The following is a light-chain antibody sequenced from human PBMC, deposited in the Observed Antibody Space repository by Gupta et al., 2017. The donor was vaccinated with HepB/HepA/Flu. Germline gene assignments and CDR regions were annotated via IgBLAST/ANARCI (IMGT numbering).Light chain of an antibody. CDR2: DAS. CDR1: QSVGNS. V-gene: IGKV3-11*01. CDR3: QQRRNWTLT. J-gene: IGKJ4*01. Sequence: VLTQSQATLSLSPGERATLSCRASQSVGNSLAWYQQKPGQVPRLLIYDASYRATGIPARFSGSGSGTDFTVTISSLEPEDFAVYYFQQRRNWTLTFGGGTKVEIK.